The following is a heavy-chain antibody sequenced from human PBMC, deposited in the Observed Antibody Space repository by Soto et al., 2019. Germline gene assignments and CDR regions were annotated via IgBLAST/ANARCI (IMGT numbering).Heavy chain of an antibody. J-gene: IGHJ5*02. D-gene: IGHD3-9*01. Sequence: QITLKESGPTLVKPTETLTLTCTFSGFSLSTSGVGVAWIRQSPGRALEWLALIYWDDDRRYNPSLNNRLTVNMGTSKDHAVLTTTNVDPVDTATYYCAHRVVWRPHDWADGWYDLWGQGTLVIVDS. V-gene: IGHV2-5*02. CDR1: GFSLSTSGVG. CDR2: IYWDDDR. CDR3: AHRVVWRPHDWADGWYDL.